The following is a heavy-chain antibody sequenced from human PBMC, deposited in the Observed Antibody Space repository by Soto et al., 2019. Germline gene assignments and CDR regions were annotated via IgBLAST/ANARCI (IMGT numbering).Heavy chain of an antibody. CDR2: ISGSGGST. V-gene: IGHV3-23*01. CDR1: GFTFSSYA. J-gene: IGHJ6*02. D-gene: IGHD3-10*01. Sequence: GGSLRLSCAASGFTFSSYAMSWVRQAPGKGLEWVSAISGSGGSTYYADSVKGRFTISRDNSKNTLYLQMNSLRAEDTAVYYSGKGVLLWFGGGGMDVWGQGTTVTVSS. CDR3: GKGVLLWFGGGGMDV.